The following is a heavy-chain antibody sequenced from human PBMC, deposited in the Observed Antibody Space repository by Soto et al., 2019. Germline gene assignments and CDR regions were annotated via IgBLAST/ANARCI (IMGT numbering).Heavy chain of an antibody. V-gene: IGHV4-59*01. CDR2: IYYSGST. D-gene: IGHD3-3*01. J-gene: IGHJ6*02. CDR1: GGCISSYY. Sequence: XGSLSLTCTVCGGCISSYYWSWIRQPPGKGLEWIGYIYYSGSTNYNPSLKSRVTISVDTSKNQFSLKLSSVTAADTAVYYCARGTYDLWSGYYMAGNYYYGMDVWGQRTTVTVPS. CDR3: ARGTYDLWSGYYMAGNYYYGMDV.